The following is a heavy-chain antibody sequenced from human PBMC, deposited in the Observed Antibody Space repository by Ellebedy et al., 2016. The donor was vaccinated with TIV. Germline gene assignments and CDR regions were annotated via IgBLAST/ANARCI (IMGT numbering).Heavy chain of an antibody. CDR1: GGSFSGYY. Sequence: GSLRLXCAVYGGSFSGYYWSWIRQPPGKGLEWIGEINHSGSTNYNPSLKSRVTISVDTSKNQFSLKLSSVTAADTAVYYCARGVRGYCSSTSCPTRGYYYYYMDVWGKGTTVTVSS. CDR3: ARGVRGYCSSTSCPTRGYYYYYMDV. J-gene: IGHJ6*03. D-gene: IGHD2-2*01. V-gene: IGHV4-34*01. CDR2: INHSGST.